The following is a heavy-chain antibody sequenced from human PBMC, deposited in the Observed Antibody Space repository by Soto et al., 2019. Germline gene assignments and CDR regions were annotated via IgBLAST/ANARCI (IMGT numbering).Heavy chain of an antibody. CDR2: INWDSDAI. J-gene: IGHJ4*02. D-gene: IGHD2-8*01. CDR3: TKDTAPGFYDANGHLDS. Sequence: VQLVESGGGLVQPGGSRRLSWVVSGINFDDFAMHWVRQVPGKGLEWVSGINWDSDAIGYADSVKGRFTISRDNAKHSLYLQMNSLKAEDTALYYCTKDTAPGFYDANGHLDSWGQGTPVTVSS. CDR1: GINFDDFA. V-gene: IGHV3-9*01.